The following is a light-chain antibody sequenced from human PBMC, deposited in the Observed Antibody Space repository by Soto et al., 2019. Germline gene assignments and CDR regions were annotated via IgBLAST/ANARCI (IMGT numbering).Light chain of an antibody. CDR2: DVS. CDR1: SSDVGGYNY. Sequence: QSALTQPASVSGSPGQSITISCTGTSSDVGGYNYVSWYQQHPGKAPKLMIYDVSNRPSGVSNRFSGSKSGNTASLTISGLQGGRGGIYHANLKKRSSPLLLGGG. V-gene: IGLV2-14*01. J-gene: IGLJ2*01. CDR3: NLKKRSSPLL.